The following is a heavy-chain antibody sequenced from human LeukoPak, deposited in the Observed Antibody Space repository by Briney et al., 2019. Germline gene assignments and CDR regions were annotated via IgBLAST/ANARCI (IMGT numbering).Heavy chain of an antibody. V-gene: IGHV4-38-2*01. CDR1: GYPIGTGNY. CDR2: VYHSGT. D-gene: IGHD4-23*01. Sequence: PSETLSLTCSVSGYPIGTGNYWAWVRQPPGKGLEWIGCVYHSGTHYKSSLTSRATISMDTSANQFSLKLTSMTAADSAFYYCTKTSGGGGHDSWGQEILVTVSS. J-gene: IGHJ5*01. CDR3: TKTSGGGGHDS.